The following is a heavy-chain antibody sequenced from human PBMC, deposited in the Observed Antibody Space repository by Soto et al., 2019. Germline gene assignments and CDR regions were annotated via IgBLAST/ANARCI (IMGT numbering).Heavy chain of an antibody. D-gene: IGHD2-15*01. Sequence: QVQRKESGPGLVKPADTLSLKCTVSGGSITPYYLSWIRKTPGGELEWIGYVSYNGNTNYNTSLKSRVSISADTSKNEFSLKLTSLTAADAAIYFCARQQYTVVTAFDVWGQGTMVAVSS. CDR1: GGSITPYY. V-gene: IGHV4-59*07. CDR2: VSYNGNT. J-gene: IGHJ3*01. CDR3: ARQQYTVVTAFDV.